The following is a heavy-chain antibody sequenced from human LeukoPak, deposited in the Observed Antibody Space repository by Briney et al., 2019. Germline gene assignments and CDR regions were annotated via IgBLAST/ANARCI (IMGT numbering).Heavy chain of an antibody. Sequence: SQTLSLTCAISGDSVSSNSAAWTWIRQSPSKGLEWLGRTYYRSKWYNDFAASVKSLIIINPDTSKNQLSLQLNSVTPEDMAVYYCAGSLSYFDYWGQGTLVTVSS. CDR2: TYYRSKWYN. CDR1: GDSVSSNSAA. CDR3: AGSLSYFDY. J-gene: IGHJ4*02. V-gene: IGHV6-1*01.